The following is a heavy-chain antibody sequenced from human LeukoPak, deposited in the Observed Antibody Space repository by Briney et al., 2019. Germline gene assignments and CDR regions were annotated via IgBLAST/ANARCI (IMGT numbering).Heavy chain of an antibody. CDR2: IADAAT. CDR1: GFTFNDFA. J-gene: IGHJ3*01. V-gene: IGHV3-23*01. Sequence: GGSLRLSCAASGFTFNDFAMTWVRQAPGKGLEWVSTIADAATFYAGSVKGRFIISRDNLKSMLYLQLNSLRADDTAMYYCAGNLGPFDVRGHGTMVTVSS. D-gene: IGHD3-16*01. CDR3: AGNLGPFDV.